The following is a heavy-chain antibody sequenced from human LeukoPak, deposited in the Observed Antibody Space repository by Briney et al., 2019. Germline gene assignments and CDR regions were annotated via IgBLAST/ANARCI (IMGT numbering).Heavy chain of an antibody. CDR2: VSYSGST. V-gene: IGHV4-59*01. CDR1: GGSISSYY. J-gene: IGHJ4*02. CDR3: ARGDSSGWYYFFDY. D-gene: IGHD6-19*01. Sequence: PETLSLTCTVSGGSISSYYWSWIRQPPGKGLEWIGYVSYSGSTNDNPSLRSRLTISVDTSKKQFSLKLSSVTAADTAVYYCARGDSSGWYYFFDYWGQGTLVTVSS.